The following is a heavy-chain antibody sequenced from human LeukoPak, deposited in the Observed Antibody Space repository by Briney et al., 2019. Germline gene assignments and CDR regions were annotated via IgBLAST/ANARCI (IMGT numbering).Heavy chain of an antibody. V-gene: IGHV1-8*01. CDR1: GYTLNSYD. Sequence: ASVKVSCKASGYTLNSYDIHWVRQATGQGPEWMGWIKPNSGSTDSAQKFRGRVTLTTDTSTSTAYLELSSLTSEDTAVYYCTRLVGCSSTSCYSPDNWFDPWGQGTLVTVSP. CDR2: IKPNSGST. CDR3: TRLVGCSSTSCYSPDNWFDP. J-gene: IGHJ5*02. D-gene: IGHD2-2*01.